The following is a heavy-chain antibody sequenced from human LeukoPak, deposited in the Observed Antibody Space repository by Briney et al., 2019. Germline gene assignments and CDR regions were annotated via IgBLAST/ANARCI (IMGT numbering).Heavy chain of an antibody. D-gene: IGHD5-18*01. CDR2: IDPSGGST. Sequence: ASVKVSCKASGYTISTYYMHWVRQAPGQGLEWVGKIDPSGGSTSYALKFQDRITMTRDTSTRTMYMELSSLRSQDTAVYFCARDGDRGAAASYFDYWGQGTLVTVSS. CDR1: GYTISTYY. CDR3: ARDGDRGAAASYFDY. V-gene: IGHV1-46*01. J-gene: IGHJ4*02.